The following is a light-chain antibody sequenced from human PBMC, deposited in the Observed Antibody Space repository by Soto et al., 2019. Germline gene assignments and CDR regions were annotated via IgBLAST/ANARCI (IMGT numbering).Light chain of an antibody. V-gene: IGKV1-39*01. CDR2: VAF. CDR3: QQSFRRPIT. J-gene: IGKJ5*01. CDR1: QSIAVS. Sequence: DIQMTQSPSSLSASVGDTVTMTCRASQSIAVSVNWYQQKPGKAPKLLIYVAFTLESGVPSRFSGSGSGTEFTLTVRSLQPEDFATYYCQQSFRRPITFGQGTRLE.